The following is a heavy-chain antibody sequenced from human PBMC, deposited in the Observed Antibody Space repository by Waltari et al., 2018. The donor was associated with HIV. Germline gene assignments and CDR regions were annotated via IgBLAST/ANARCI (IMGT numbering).Heavy chain of an antibody. V-gene: IGHV3-15*01. CDR1: GLTLRNAW. Sequence: DVHLVESGGGLVEPGGSLRLSCVVSGLTLRNAWVTWGRPAPGKGRRWIVQIKSRSDGGKTEYSAPVKDRLSVSTSDTKNTVYLQMNSLKTEDAAVYYCNTIEMGTTRDYWGQGTLVTVSS. D-gene: IGHD1-26*01. J-gene: IGHJ4*02. CDR3: NTIEMGTTRDY. CDR2: IKSRSDGGKT.